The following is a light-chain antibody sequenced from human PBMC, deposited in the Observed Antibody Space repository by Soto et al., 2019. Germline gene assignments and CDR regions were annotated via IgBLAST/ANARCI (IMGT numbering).Light chain of an antibody. J-gene: IGKJ4*02. V-gene: IGKV3-20*01. CDR2: GAS. CDR3: QQYGRLPLT. Sequence: EIVLTQSPGTLSLSPGERATLSCRASQSVSNSYLAWYHQKPGQAPRLLIYGASSSATGIPDRFGGSGSGKDFTLTISRLEPEEFAVYYCQQYGRLPLTFGGGTKVEIK. CDR1: QSVSNSY.